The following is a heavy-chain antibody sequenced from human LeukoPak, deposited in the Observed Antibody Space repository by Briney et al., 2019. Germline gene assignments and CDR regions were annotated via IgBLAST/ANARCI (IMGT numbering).Heavy chain of an antibody. J-gene: IGHJ1*01. CDR1: GFTFNSHA. Sequence: GRSLRLSCAASGFTFNSHAMHWVRQAPGKGLEWVAVISYDGSNEYYADSVKGRFTISRDNSKNTLYLQMNSLRAEDTAVYYCAVFYYYDSSGSFKEYFQHWGQGTLVTVSS. V-gene: IGHV3-30-3*01. CDR2: ISYDGSNE. D-gene: IGHD3-22*01. CDR3: AVFYYYDSSGSFKEYFQH.